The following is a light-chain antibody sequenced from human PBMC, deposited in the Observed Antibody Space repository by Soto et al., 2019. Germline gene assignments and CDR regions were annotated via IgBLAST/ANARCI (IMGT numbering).Light chain of an antibody. CDR3: QKYDDLPYT. V-gene: IGKV1-33*01. CDR2: DVS. Sequence: DIQMIQSPSSLSASIGDRVTITCRTSQEISNALNWYQQKPGKAPKLLIYDVSHLETGVPSRFSGGGSGTDFTFNINSLQAEDIATYYCQKYDDLPYTCGQGTKLEIK. CDR1: QEISNA. J-gene: IGKJ2*01.